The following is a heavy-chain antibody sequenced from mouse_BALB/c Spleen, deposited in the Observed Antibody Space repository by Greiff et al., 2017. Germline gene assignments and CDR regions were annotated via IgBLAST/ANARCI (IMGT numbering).Heavy chain of an antibody. Sequence: DVKLVESGPGLVKPSQSLSLTCTVTGYSITSDYAWNWIRQFPGNKLEWMGYISYSGSTSYNPSLKSRISITRDTSKNQFFLQLNSVTTEDTATYYCARTRRAWFAYWGQGTLVTVSA. CDR3: ARTRRAWFAY. J-gene: IGHJ3*01. V-gene: IGHV3-2*02. CDR1: GYSITSDYA. CDR2: ISYSGST.